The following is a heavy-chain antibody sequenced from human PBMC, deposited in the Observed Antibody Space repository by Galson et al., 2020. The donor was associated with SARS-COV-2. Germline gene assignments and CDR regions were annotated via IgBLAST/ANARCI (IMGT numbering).Heavy chain of an antibody. Sequence: SETLSLTCTVSGGSISSYYWSWIRQPAGKGLEWIGRIYTSRSTNYNPSLKSRVTMSVDTSKNQFSLKLSSVTAADTAVYYCARDPRIIAAAGFWYFDLWGRGTLVTVSS. CDR2: IYTSRST. J-gene: IGHJ2*01. CDR3: ARDPRIIAAAGFWYFDL. CDR1: GGSISSYY. D-gene: IGHD6-13*01. V-gene: IGHV4-4*07.